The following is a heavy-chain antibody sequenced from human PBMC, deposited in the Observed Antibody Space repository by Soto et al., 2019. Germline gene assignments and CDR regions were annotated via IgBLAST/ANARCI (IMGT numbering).Heavy chain of an antibody. CDR2: INSDGSST. Sequence: EVQLVESGGGLVKPGGSLRLSCAASGFTFSSYWMHWVRHAPGKGLVWVPRINSDGSSTSYADSVKSRFTISKDHAKNTLYLQMNSLRDADTAGYYCVRVGGRNWYFDLGGRGPLFTVSS. V-gene: IGHV3-74*01. CDR3: VRVGGRNWYFDL. D-gene: IGHD3-16*01. CDR1: GFTFSSYW. J-gene: IGHJ2*01.